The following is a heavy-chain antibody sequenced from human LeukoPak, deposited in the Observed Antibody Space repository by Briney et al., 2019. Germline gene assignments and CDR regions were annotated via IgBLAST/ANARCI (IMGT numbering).Heavy chain of an antibody. CDR2: ISGSGGST. Sequence: GGSLRLSCAASGFTFSSYAMSWVRQAPGKGLEWVSAISGSGGSTYYADSVKGRFTISRDNSKNTLYLQMNSLRAEDTAVYYCAKDRDRGIAVAGFFDYWGQGTLVTVSS. D-gene: IGHD6-19*01. J-gene: IGHJ4*02. CDR3: AKDRDRGIAVAGFFDY. V-gene: IGHV3-23*01. CDR1: GFTFSSYA.